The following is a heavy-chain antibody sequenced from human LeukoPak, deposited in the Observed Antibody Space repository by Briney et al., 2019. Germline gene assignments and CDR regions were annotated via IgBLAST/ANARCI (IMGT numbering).Heavy chain of an antibody. CDR2: VNHSGST. V-gene: IGHV4-39*01. CDR1: SGSISTSNYY. CDR3: ARINYGDF. J-gene: IGHJ4*02. Sequence: SETLSLTCTVSSGSISTSNYYWGWVRQPPGKGLEWIGEVNHSGSTNYNPSLKSRVTISVDTSKSQFSLKLSSVTAADTAVYYCARINYGDFWGQGTLVTVSS.